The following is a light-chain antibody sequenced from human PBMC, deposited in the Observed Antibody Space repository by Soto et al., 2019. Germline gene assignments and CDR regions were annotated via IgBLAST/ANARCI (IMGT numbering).Light chain of an antibody. Sequence: EIVMTQSPGTLSVSPGERATLSCRASQSVSTNLAWYQQTPGQGPRLLIYGASTRATGVPARFTGSGSGTDFTLTIISLQSEDFAVYYCHQYNNWPPFTFGPGTKVDIK. V-gene: IGKV3-15*01. CDR3: HQYNNWPPFT. CDR2: GAS. J-gene: IGKJ3*01. CDR1: QSVSTN.